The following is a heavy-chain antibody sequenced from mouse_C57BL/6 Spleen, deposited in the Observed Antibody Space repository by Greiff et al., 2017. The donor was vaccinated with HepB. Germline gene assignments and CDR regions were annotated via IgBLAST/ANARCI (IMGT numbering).Heavy chain of an antibody. V-gene: IGHV2-2*01. Sequence: VQLQESGPGLVQPSQSLSITCTASGFSLTSYGVHWVRQSPGKGLEWLGVIWSGGSTDYNAAFISRLSISKDNSKSQVFFKMHSLQADDTAIYYCARKGAWDGGYAMDYWGQGTSVTVSS. CDR1: GFSLTSYG. CDR2: IWSGGST. CDR3: ARKGAWDGGYAMDY. J-gene: IGHJ4*01. D-gene: IGHD4-1*01.